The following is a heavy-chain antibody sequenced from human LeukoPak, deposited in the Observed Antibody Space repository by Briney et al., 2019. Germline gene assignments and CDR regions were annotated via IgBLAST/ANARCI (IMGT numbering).Heavy chain of an antibody. V-gene: IGHV4-31*03. CDR2: IYYSGST. J-gene: IGHJ3*02. D-gene: IGHD5-24*01. CDR3: AKSREEIRGLDAFDI. CDR1: GGFISSDDYC. Sequence: PSETLSLTCSVSGGFISSDDYCWNWIRQHPGKGLEWIGYIYYSGSTYYNPSLKSRVALSVDTSKNQFSLKLSSLTAADTAVYYCAKSREEIRGLDAFDIWGQGTMVTVSS.